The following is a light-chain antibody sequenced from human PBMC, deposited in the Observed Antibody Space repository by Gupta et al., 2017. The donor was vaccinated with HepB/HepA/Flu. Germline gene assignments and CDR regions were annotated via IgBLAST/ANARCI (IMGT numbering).Light chain of an antibody. CDR2: AAS. CDR1: QSISNY. CDR3: QQSDSTPLT. Sequence: DIQMTQSPSSLSASVGDRVTITCRASQSISNYLNWYRQKPGQAPKVLISAASSLQSGVPSTFSGSGSGTDFTLTISSLQPEDFATYYCQQSDSTPLTFGGGTKVEMK. J-gene: IGKJ4*01. V-gene: IGKV1-39*01.